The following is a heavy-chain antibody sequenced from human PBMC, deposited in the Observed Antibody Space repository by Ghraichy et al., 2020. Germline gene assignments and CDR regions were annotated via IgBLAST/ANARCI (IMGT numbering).Heavy chain of an antibody. J-gene: IGHJ6*02. D-gene: IGHD3-9*01. CDR2: INHSGST. Sequence: SETLSLTCAVYGGSFSGYYWSWIRQPPGKGLEWIGEINHSGSTNYNPSLKSRVTISVDTSKNQFSLKLSSVTAADTAVYYCARGRLRYFDWLLSRFYGMDVWGPGTTVTVSS. CDR3: ARGRLRYFDWLLSRFYGMDV. CDR1: GGSFSGYY. V-gene: IGHV4-34*01.